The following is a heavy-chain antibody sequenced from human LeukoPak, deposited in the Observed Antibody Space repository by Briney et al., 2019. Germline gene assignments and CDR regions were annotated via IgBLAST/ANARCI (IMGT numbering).Heavy chain of an antibody. V-gene: IGHV4-34*01. CDR2: INHSGST. CDR1: GGSFSGYY. D-gene: IGHD1-26*01. Sequence: SETLSLTCAVYGGSFSGYYWSWIRQPPGKGLEWIGEINHSGSTSYNPSLKSRVTISVDTSKNQFSLKLSSVTAADTAVYYCARGGQLPYWGQGTLVTVSS. J-gene: IGHJ4*02. CDR3: ARGGQLPY.